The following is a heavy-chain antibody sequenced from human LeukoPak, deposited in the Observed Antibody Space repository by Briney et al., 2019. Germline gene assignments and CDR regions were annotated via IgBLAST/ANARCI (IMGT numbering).Heavy chain of an antibody. CDR1: GGSISSYY. CDR2: IYYSGTT. CDR3: ARGVYIAAYQYAY. D-gene: IGHD6-13*01. J-gene: IGHJ4*02. V-gene: IGHV4-59*01. Sequence: PSETLSLTCTVSGGSISSYYSSWIRRPPGKGLEWVGYIYYSGTTNYRPSLKSRVTISVDTPKNQFSLKLSSVTAADTAVYHCARGVYIAAYQYAYWGQGTLVTVSS.